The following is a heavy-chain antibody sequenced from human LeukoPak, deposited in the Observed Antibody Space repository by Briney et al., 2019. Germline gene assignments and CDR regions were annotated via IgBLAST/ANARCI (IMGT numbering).Heavy chain of an antibody. CDR1: GFTFSSYA. D-gene: IGHD3-10*01. V-gene: IGHV3-23*01. J-gene: IGHJ4*02. Sequence: GGSLRLSCAASGFTFSSYAMSWVRQAPGKGLEWVSAISGSGGSTYYADSVKGRFTISRDNSKNTLYLQMNSLRAEDTAVYYCAKDRARITMVRGVEHDYWGQGTLVTVSS. CDR2: ISGSGGST. CDR3: AKDRARITMVRGVEHDY.